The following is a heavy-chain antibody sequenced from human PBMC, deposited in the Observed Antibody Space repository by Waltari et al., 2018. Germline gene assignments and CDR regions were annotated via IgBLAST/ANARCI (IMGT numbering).Heavy chain of an antibody. CDR2: ISTSSSTI. CDR3: AGNMGATFV. D-gene: IGHD1-26*01. J-gene: IGHJ4*02. V-gene: IGHV3-48*02. CDR1: GFTFSSYT. Sequence: EVQLVGSGGGLVQPGGSLRLSCEAPGFTFSSYTMNWVRQAPGKGLEWVSYISTSSSTIYYSDSVKGRFTISRDNAKNSLYLQMNSLRDEDTAVYYCAGNMGATFVWGQGTLVTVSS.